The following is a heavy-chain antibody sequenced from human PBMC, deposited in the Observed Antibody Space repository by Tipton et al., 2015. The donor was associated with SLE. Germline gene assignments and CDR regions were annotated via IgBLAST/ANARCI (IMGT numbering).Heavy chain of an antibody. J-gene: IGHJ4*02. V-gene: IGHV4-59*08. Sequence: TLSLTCIVSGGDISRSYWSWIRQPPGKGLEWIGYFYHSGNTNYKSPLKSRVTKTVDTSKNQFPLKLSSVTAADTAVYFCARHDAGGYFFDSWGQGSLVTVSS. CDR3: ARHDAGGYFFDS. CDR1: GGDISRSY. D-gene: IGHD5-12*01. CDR2: FYHSGNT.